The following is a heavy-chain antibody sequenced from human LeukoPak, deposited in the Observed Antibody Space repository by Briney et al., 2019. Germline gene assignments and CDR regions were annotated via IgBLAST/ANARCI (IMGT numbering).Heavy chain of an antibody. V-gene: IGHV4-39*01. CDR2: IYYSKNT. J-gene: IGHJ4*02. Sequence: SETLSFTCTVSGGSSSSSSAYWGWIRQPPGKGLEWIGSIYYSKNTYYNPSLKSRVTISADTSKNQFSLTLGSVSATDTAVYYCVSPRGFSYGYFYYWGQGTLVTVSS. CDR3: VSPRGFSYGYFYY. D-gene: IGHD5-18*01. CDR1: GGSSSSSSAY.